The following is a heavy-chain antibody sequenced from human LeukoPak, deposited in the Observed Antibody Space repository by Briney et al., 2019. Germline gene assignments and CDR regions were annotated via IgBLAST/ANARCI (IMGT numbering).Heavy chain of an antibody. CDR1: GFTFSSYS. CDR2: IKQDGSEK. CDR3: ARDLPMAIITNYYGMDV. J-gene: IGHJ6*02. Sequence: GGSLRLSCAASGFTFSSYSMSWVRQAPGKGLERVANIKQDGSEKYYVDSVKGRFTISRDNAKNSLYLQMNSLRAEDTAVYYCARDLPMAIITNYYGMDVWGQGTTVTVSS. D-gene: IGHD5-24*01. V-gene: IGHV3-7*01.